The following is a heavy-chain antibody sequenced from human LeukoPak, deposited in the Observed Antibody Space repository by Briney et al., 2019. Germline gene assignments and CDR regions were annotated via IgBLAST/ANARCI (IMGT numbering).Heavy chain of an antibody. CDR2: INPSGGST. D-gene: IGHD6-19*01. CDR3: ARGRGRLNSSGWYSPLGTYYYYYYMDV. V-gene: IGHV1-46*01. Sequence: ASVKVSCKASGYTFTSYYMHWVRQAPGQGLEWMGIINPSGGSTSYAQKFQGRVTMTRNTSISTAYMELSSLRSEDTAVYYCARGRGRLNSSGWYSPLGTYYYYYYMDVWGKGTTVTISS. J-gene: IGHJ6*03. CDR1: GYTFTSYY.